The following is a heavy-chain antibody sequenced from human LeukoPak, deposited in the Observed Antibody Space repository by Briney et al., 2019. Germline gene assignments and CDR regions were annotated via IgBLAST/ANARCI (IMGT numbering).Heavy chain of an antibody. V-gene: IGHV7-4-1*02. J-gene: IGHJ5*02. CDR1: GYTFTGYA. CDR2: INTNTGNP. D-gene: IGHD6-13*01. Sequence: GASVKISCKASGYTFTGYAMNWVRQAPGQGPEWMGWINTNTGNPTYAQGFTGRFVFSLDTSVSTAYLQISSLKAEDTAVYYCARDIAAPHGWFDPWGQGTLVTVSS. CDR3: ARDIAAPHGWFDP.